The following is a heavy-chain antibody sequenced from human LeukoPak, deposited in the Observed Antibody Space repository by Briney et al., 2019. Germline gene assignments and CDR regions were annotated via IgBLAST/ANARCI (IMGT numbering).Heavy chain of an antibody. Sequence: PSETLSLTCTVSGGSISSYYWSWIRQPPGKGLEWIGYIYYSASTNYNPSLKSRVTISVDTSKNQFSLKLSSVTAADTAVYYCAREVRSVRYYYGMDVWGQGTTVTVSS. D-gene: IGHD2-15*01. J-gene: IGHJ6*02. CDR3: AREVRSVRYYYGMDV. V-gene: IGHV4-59*01. CDR1: GGSISSYY. CDR2: IYYSAST.